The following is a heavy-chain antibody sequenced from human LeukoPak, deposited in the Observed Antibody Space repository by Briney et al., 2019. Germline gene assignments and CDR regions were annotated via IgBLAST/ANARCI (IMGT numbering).Heavy chain of an antibody. CDR3: ASATHH. CDR1: GYPISSGYY. CDR2: IYHSGST. J-gene: IGHJ4*02. Sequence: SETLSLTCTVSGYPISSGYYWGWIRQPPGKGLEWIGSIYHSGSTYYNPSLKSRVTISVDTSKNQFSLKLSSVTAADTAVYYCASATHHWGQGTLVTVSS. V-gene: IGHV4-38-2*02.